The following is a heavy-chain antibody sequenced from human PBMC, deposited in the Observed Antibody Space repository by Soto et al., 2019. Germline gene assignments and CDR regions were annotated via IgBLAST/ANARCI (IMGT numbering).Heavy chain of an antibody. J-gene: IGHJ4*02. CDR3: ARETRDDSSGYYYDY. D-gene: IGHD3-22*01. V-gene: IGHV4-30-2*01. CDR1: GGSISSGGYS. CDR2: IYHSGST. Sequence: SETLSLTCAVSGGSISSGGYSWSWIRQPPGKGLEWIGYIYHSGSTYYNPSLKSRVTISVDRSKNQFSLKLSSVTAADTAVYYCARETRDDSSGYYYDYWGQGTLVTVSS.